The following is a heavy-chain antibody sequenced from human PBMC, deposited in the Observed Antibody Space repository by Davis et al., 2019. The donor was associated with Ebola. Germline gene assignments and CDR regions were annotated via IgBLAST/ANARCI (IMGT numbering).Heavy chain of an antibody. CDR3: ARDTRSSSWYNYGMDV. D-gene: IGHD6-13*01. CDR2: IYYSGST. V-gene: IGHV4-59*01. J-gene: IGHJ6*02. CDR1: GGSISSYY. Sequence: PSETLSLTCTVSGGSISSYYWSWIRQPPGKGLEWIGYIYYSGSTNYNPSLKSRVTISVDTSKNQFSLKLSSVTAADTAVYYCARDTRSSSWYNYGMDVWGQGTTVTVSS.